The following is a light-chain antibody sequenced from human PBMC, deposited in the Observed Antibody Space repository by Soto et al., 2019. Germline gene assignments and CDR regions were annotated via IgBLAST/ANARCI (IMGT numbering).Light chain of an antibody. J-gene: IGLJ1*01. Sequence: QSALTQPASVSGSPGQSITISCTGTSSDVGGYNYVSWYQQHPGKAPKLMIYEVSNRPSGVSNRFSGSKSGNTASLTISGLQAEDEADYYCSSYTSSSTIGVFGPGTTLTVL. CDR1: SSDVGGYNY. CDR3: SSYTSSSTIGV. V-gene: IGLV2-14*01. CDR2: EVS.